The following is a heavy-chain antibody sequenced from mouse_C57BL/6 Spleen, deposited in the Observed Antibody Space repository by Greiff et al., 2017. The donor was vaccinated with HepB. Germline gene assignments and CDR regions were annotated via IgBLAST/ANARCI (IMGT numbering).Heavy chain of an antibody. D-gene: IGHD2-4*01. CDR3: ARGHYDYDGRDYYYAMDY. Sequence: VQLQQPGAELVKPGASVKLSCKASGYTFTSYWMHWVKQRPGQGLEWIGMIHPNSGSTNYNEKFKSKATLTVDKSSSTAYMQLSSLTSEDSAVYYCARGHYDYDGRDYYYAMDYWGQGTSVTVSS. V-gene: IGHV1-64*01. CDR1: GYTFTSYW. CDR2: IHPNSGST. J-gene: IGHJ4*01.